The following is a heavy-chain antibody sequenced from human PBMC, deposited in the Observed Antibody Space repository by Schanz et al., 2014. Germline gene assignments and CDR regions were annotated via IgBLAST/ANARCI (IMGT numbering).Heavy chain of an antibody. CDR3: AQKLRLEYHFDY. Sequence: QVQLLQSGAEVKKPGASVKVSCKASGYTFTGYYMHWVRQAPGQGLEWMGRINPNSGGTNYAQKFQGRVTMTRDTSTSTAYMKLRTLNSADTAGYNCAQKLRLEYHFDYWGQGTQVTVSS. V-gene: IGHV1-2*02. CDR1: GYTFTGYY. J-gene: IGHJ4*02. CDR2: INPNSGGT. D-gene: IGHD1-7*01.